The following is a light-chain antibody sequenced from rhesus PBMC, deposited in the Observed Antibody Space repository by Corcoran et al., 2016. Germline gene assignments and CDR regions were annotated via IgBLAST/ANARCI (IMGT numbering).Light chain of an antibody. CDR3: WLHYSGADV. CDR2: DTS. CDR1: AGAVTGSHY. Sequence: QAVVTQEPSLTVSPGGTVTLTYGSSAGAVTGSHYPYWFQQKPGQAPRTLIYDTSNKLSWTPARFSGSLLGGKAALTQSGAQPEDEAEYYCWLHYSGADVFGSGTKLTVL. V-gene: IGLV7-88*01. J-gene: IGLJ6*01.